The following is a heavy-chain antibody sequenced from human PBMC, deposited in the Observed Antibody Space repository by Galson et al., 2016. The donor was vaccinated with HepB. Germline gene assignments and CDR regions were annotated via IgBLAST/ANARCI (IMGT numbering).Heavy chain of an antibody. CDR1: GFSLSTSGMR. Sequence: PALVKPPQTLTLTCTFSGFSLSTSGMRVSWIRQPPGKALEWLARIDWEDDEFYTTSMKTRLTISKGTSKNQVVLTMTNVDPVDTATYYCARESYDSGTYRNWFDPWGQGTLVTVSS. CDR2: IDWEDDE. J-gene: IGHJ5*02. V-gene: IGHV2-70*04. CDR3: ARESYDSGTYRNWFDP. D-gene: IGHD3-10*01.